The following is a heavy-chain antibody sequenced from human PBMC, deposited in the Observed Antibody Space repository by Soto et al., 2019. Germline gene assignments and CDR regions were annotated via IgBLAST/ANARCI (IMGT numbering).Heavy chain of an antibody. CDR3: ARDHDPSSGWTHYFDY. D-gene: IGHD6-19*01. V-gene: IGHV3-33*01. J-gene: IGHJ4*02. CDR2: IWYDGSNK. CDR1: GFTFSSYG. Sequence: QVQLVESGGGVVQPGRSLRLSCAASGFTFSSYGMHWVRQAPGKGLEWVAVIWYDGSNKYYADSVKGRFTISRDNSKNXLYLQMNSLRAEDTAVYYCARDHDPSSGWTHYFDYWGQGTLVTVSS.